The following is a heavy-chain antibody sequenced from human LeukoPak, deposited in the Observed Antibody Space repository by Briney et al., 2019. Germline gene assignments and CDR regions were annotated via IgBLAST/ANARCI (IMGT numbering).Heavy chain of an antibody. CDR3: ARYSGTYRDY. CDR1: GLTFSSSN. D-gene: IGHD1-26*01. J-gene: IGHJ4*02. V-gene: IGHV3-21*04. CDR2: ITGSSSYI. Sequence: RPGGSPRLSCAASGLTFSSSNMNWVRQAPGKGLEWVSSITGSSSYILYADSVKGRFTISRDNAKNSLYLQLNSLRAEDTAVYYCARYSGTYRDYWGQGTLVTVSS.